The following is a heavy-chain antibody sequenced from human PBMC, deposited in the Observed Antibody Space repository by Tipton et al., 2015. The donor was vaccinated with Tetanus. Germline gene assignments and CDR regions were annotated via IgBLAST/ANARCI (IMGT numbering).Heavy chain of an antibody. CDR2: IYPGDSVT. D-gene: IGHD5-24*01. CDR1: GYIFTNYW. Sequence: QLVQSGGEVKKPGESLKISCKGSGYIFTNYWIGWVRQKPGKGLEWMGIIYPGDSVTRYSPSFQGQVTISVDKSINTAYLQWSSLKASDTSMFYCARAHCSDGVCNFDFWGQGALVTVAS. V-gene: IGHV5-51*01. CDR3: ARAHCSDGVCNFDF. J-gene: IGHJ4*02.